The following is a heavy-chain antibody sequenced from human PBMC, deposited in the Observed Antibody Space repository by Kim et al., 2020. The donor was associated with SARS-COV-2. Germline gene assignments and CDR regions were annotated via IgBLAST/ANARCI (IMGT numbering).Heavy chain of an antibody. V-gene: IGHV4-31*03. Sequence: SETLSLTCTVSGGSISSGGYYWSWIRQHPGKGLEWIGYIYYSGSTYYNPSLKSRVTISVDTSKNQFSLKLSSVTAADTAVYYCARARGSITIFGVAPPGYYYFGMDLWGQGNTVTVSS. D-gene: IGHD3-3*01. J-gene: IGHJ6*02. CDR3: ARARGSITIFGVAPPGYYYFGMDL. CDR2: IYYSGST. CDR1: GGSISSGGYY.